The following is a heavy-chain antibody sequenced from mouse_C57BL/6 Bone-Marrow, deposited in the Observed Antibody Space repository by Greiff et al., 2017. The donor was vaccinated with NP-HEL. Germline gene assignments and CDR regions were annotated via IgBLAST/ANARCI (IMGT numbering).Heavy chain of an antibody. Sequence: EVQLQESGGGLVKPGGSLKLSCAASGFTFSSYAMSWVRQTPEKRLEWVATISDGGSYTYYPDNVKGRFTISRDNAKNNLYLQMSHLKSEDTAMYYCARDNYGSSVYYAMDYWGQGTSVTVSS. V-gene: IGHV5-4*01. J-gene: IGHJ4*01. CDR2: ISDGGSYT. CDR1: GFTFSSYA. D-gene: IGHD1-1*01. CDR3: ARDNYGSSVYYAMDY.